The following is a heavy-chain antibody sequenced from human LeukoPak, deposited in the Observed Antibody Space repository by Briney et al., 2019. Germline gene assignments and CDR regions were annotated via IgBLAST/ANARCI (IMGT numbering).Heavy chain of an antibody. CDR1: GYTFTSYA. Sequence: ASVKVSCKASGYTFTSYAMNWVRQAPGQGLEWMGWINTNTGNPTYAQGFTGRFVFSLDTPVSTAYLQISSLKAEDTAVYYCARRSESGYFDWLYAFDIWGQGTMVTVSS. CDR2: INTNTGNP. CDR3: ARRSESGYFDWLYAFDI. J-gene: IGHJ3*02. V-gene: IGHV7-4-1*02. D-gene: IGHD3-9*01.